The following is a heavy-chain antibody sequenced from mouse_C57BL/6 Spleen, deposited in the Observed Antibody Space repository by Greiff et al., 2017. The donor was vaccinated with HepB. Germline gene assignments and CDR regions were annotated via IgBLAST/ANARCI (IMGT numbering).Heavy chain of an antibody. CDR1: GFNIKDYY. Sequence: VQLKQSGAELVRPGASVKLSCTASGFNIKDYYMHWVKQRPEQGLEWIGRIDPEDGDTEYAPKFQGKATMTADTSSNTAYLQLSSLTSEDTAVYYCTSGDYGSSFDYWGQGTTLTVSS. J-gene: IGHJ2*01. CDR3: TSGDYGSSFDY. D-gene: IGHD1-1*01. V-gene: IGHV14-1*01. CDR2: IDPEDGDT.